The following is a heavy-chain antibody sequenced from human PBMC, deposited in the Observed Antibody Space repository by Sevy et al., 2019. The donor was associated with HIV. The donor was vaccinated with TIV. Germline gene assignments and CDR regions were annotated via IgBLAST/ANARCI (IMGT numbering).Heavy chain of an antibody. V-gene: IGHV1-2*06. CDR2: VTPNSGAT. Sequence: ASVKVSCKASGYNFYIHWVRQAPGQGLEWMGRVTPNSGATTYAQRIQGRVAMTMDTSISTAYMELSGLKSDDTAIYYCAGQSLGCYNWFDPWGQGTLVTVSS. J-gene: IGHJ5*02. CDR1: GYNFY. CDR3: AGQSLGCYNWFDP. D-gene: IGHD2-15*01.